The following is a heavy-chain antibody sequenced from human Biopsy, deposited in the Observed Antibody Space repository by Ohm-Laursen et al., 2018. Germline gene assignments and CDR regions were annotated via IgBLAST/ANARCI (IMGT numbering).Heavy chain of an antibody. J-gene: IGHJ4*02. CDR2: MNHGGST. CDR3: ARGSNWNDWSFDY. D-gene: IGHD1-20*01. V-gene: IGHV4-34*01. Sequence: TLSLTCAVYGGSFSGYYWSWIRQPPGKGLEWIGDMNHGGSTNYNSSLKSRVTISVDTSKNQFSLMLTSVTAADTAVYYCARGSNWNDWSFDYWGQGTVVTVPS. CDR1: GGSFSGYY.